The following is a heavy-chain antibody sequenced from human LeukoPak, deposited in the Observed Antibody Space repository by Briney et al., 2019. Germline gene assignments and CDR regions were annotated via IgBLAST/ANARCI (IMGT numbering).Heavy chain of an antibody. CDR3: ARGIPVATIWRWDEGYNWFDP. Sequence: QTGGSLRLSCVASGFAFSNYWMSWVRQSPEKGLEWVANIKGDGSKQYYVDSVKGRFTISRDNAKNSLYLQMNSLRAEDTAVYYCARGIPVATIWRWDEGYNWFDPWGQGTLVTVSS. D-gene: IGHD5-12*01. J-gene: IGHJ5*02. CDR1: GFAFSNYW. V-gene: IGHV3-7*01. CDR2: IKGDGSKQ.